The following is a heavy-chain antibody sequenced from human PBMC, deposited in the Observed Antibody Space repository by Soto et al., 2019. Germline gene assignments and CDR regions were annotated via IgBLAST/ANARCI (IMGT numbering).Heavy chain of an antibody. Sequence: QVQLVQSGAEVKKPGASVKVSCKASGYTFTSYAINWGRQAPGQRLEWMGWINAGNNNTKYSQKFQGRVTISRDTSATTAYMELSSLRSEDTAVYYCARDQGSGAFDYWGQGTLVTVSS. CDR1: GYTFTSYA. CDR2: INAGNNNT. V-gene: IGHV1-3*01. D-gene: IGHD6-19*01. CDR3: ARDQGSGAFDY. J-gene: IGHJ4*02.